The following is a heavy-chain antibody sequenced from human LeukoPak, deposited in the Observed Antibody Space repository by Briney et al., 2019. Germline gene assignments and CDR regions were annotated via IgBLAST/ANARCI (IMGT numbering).Heavy chain of an antibody. CDR3: ASLNWNASASFDY. D-gene: IGHD1-1*01. CDR2: INHSGST. J-gene: IGHJ4*02. Sequence: PSETLSLTCAVYGGFFSGYYWSWIRQPPGKGLEWIGDINHSGSTNYNPSLKSRVTISVDTSKSQFSLKLSSVTAADTAVYYCASLNWNASASFDYWGQGTLVTVSS. CDR1: GGFFSGYY. V-gene: IGHV4-34*01.